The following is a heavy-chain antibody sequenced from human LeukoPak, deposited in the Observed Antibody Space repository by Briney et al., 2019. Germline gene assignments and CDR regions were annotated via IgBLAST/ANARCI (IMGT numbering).Heavy chain of an antibody. D-gene: IGHD3-22*01. J-gene: IGHJ3*02. V-gene: IGHV1-2*02. CDR3: AREYYDSSGLKYAFDI. CDR1: GYSFTDYD. Sequence: ASVKVSCKASGYSFTDYDLHWVRQAPGQGLEWMGCIDPDTGGTKFAQKFQGGVTMTRDTSVSTAYMELSSLRSDDTAVYYCAREYYDSSGLKYAFDIWGQGTMVTVSS. CDR2: IDPDTGGT.